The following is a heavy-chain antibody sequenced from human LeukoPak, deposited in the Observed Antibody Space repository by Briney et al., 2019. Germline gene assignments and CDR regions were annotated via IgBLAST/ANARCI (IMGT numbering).Heavy chain of an antibody. J-gene: IGHJ5*02. D-gene: IGHD2-2*02. V-gene: IGHV4-39*02. Sequence: PSETLSLTCTVSGGSISSSSYDWGWIRQPPGKGLEWIGSIYYSGSTYYNPSLKSRVTISVDTSKNQFSLKLSSVTAADMAVYYCAREREDIVVVPAAIRRDWFDPWGQGTLVTVSS. CDR1: GGSISSSSYD. CDR3: AREREDIVVVPAAIRRDWFDP. CDR2: IYYSGST.